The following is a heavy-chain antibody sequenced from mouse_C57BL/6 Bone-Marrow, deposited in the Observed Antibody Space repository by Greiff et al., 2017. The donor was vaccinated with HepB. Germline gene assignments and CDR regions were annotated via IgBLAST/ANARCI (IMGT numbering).Heavy chain of an antibody. V-gene: IGHV1-64*01. J-gene: IGHJ2*01. D-gene: IGHD1-1*01. CDR3: ARSVITTVVFDY. CDR2: IHPNSGST. CDR1: GYTFTSYW. Sequence: QVQLKQPGAELVKPGASVKLSCKASGYTFTSYWMHWVKQRPGQGLEWIGMIHPNSGSTNYNEKFKSKATLTVDKSSSTAYMQLSSLTSEDSAVYYCARSVITTVVFDYWGQGTTLTVSS.